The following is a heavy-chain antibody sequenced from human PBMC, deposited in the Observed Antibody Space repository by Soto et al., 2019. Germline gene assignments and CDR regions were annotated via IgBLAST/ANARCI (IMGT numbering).Heavy chain of an antibody. CDR2: ISSSSTI. J-gene: IGHJ4*02. V-gene: IGHV3-48*02. Sequence: GGSLRLSCAASGFTFSSYSMNWVRQAPGKGLEWVSYISSSSTIYYADSVKGRFTISRDNAKNSLYLQMNSLRDEDTAVYYCARAGRRFFDYWGQGTLVTVSS. CDR1: GFTFSSYS. CDR3: ARAGRRFFDY.